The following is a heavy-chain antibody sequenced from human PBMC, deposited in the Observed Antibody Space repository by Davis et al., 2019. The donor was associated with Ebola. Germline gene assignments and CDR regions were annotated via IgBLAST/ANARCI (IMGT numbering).Heavy chain of an antibody. Sequence: PGGSLRLSCAASGFTFNIFDMHWVRQAPGRGLEWVAFVRSHGSDDHYADSVKGRFTISRDNSKNTLYLQMNSLRPEDTAVYYCAKEPLKSILDSWGAGWGQGTLVTVSS. CDR3: AKEPLKSILDSWGAG. V-gene: IGHV3-30*02. J-gene: IGHJ4*02. CDR2: VRSHGSDD. CDR1: GFTFNIFD. D-gene: IGHD7-27*01.